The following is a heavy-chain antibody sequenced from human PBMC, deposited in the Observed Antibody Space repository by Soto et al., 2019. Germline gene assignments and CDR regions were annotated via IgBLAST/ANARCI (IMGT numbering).Heavy chain of an antibody. V-gene: IGHV3-11*01. Sequence: SGGSLRLSCAASGFTFSDYYMSWIRQAPGKGLEWVSYISSSGSTIHYADSVKGRFTISRDSAKKSLYLQMNSLRAEDTAVYYCARDYYDSSGFFGYYYGMDVWGQGTTVTVSS. J-gene: IGHJ6*02. CDR1: GFTFSDYY. D-gene: IGHD3-22*01. CDR2: ISSSGSTI. CDR3: ARDYYDSSGFFGYYYGMDV.